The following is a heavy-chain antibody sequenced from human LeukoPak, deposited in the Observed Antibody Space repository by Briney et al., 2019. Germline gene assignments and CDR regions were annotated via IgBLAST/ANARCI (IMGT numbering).Heavy chain of an antibody. J-gene: IGHJ3*02. CDR3: ARGQWTAFDI. CDR1: GGSISSSSYY. Sequence: PSETLSLTCTVSGGSISSSSYYWGWIRQPPGKGLEWIGSIYYSGSTYYNPSLKSRVTISVDTSKNQFSLKLSSVTAADMAVYYCARGQWTAFDIWGQGTMVTVSS. V-gene: IGHV4-39*01. D-gene: IGHD6-19*01. CDR2: IYYSGST.